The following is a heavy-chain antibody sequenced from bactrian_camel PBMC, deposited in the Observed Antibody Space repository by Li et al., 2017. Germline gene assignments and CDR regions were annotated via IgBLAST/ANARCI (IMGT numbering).Heavy chain of an antibody. CDR1: GYTAGRHC. Sequence: HVQLVESGGGSVRTGGSLRLSCEASGYTAGRHCMAWFRQVPGKEREGVATIDIDGTTRYADNVKGRFTISQDNAKSTLYLQMNNLKPEDTATYYCAGTSVYRFSLRLGENDYNYRGQGTQVTVS. D-gene: IGHD3*01. V-gene: IGHV3S55*01. CDR3: AGTSVYRFSLRLGENDYNY. CDR2: IDIDGTT. J-gene: IGHJ4*01.